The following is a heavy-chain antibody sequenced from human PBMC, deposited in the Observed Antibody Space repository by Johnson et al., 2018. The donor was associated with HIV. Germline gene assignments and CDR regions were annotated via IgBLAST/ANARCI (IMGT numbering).Heavy chain of an antibody. V-gene: IGHV3-7*04. CDR3: AKGGCGGDCYSPYLFDI. CDR2: IKQDGVEK. Sequence: VQLVESGGGVVQPGRSLRLSCAASGFTFSSYWMSWVRQAPGKGLEWVANIKQDGVEKYYADSVKGRFTISRDNSKNTLFLQMNSRRAEDTAVYYCAKGGCGGDCYSPYLFDIWGQGTMVTVSS. J-gene: IGHJ3*02. CDR1: GFTFSSYW. D-gene: IGHD2-21*01.